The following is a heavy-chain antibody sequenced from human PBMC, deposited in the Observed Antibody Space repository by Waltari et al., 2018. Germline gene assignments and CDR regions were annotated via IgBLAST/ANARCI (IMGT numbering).Heavy chain of an antibody. J-gene: IGHJ4*02. V-gene: IGHV1-69*10. CDR1: GGTFSSYA. Sequence: QVQLVQSGAEVKKPGSSVKVSCKASGGTFSSYAISWVRQAPGHGLEWMGWIIPILGIANYAQKFQGRVTITADKSTSTAYMELSSLRSEDTAVYYCARGGRDGYNYGLYYFDYWGQGTLVTVSS. CDR2: IIPILGIA. D-gene: IGHD5-12*01. CDR3: ARGGRDGYNYGLYYFDY.